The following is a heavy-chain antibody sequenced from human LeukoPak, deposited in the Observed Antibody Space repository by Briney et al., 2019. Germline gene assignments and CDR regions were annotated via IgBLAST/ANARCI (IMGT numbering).Heavy chain of an antibody. CDR2: TSGSGGST. V-gene: IGHV3-23*01. J-gene: IGHJ4*02. CDR1: GFTFSSYG. Sequence: SGGSLRLSCAASGFTFSSYGMSWVRQAPGKGLEWVSGTSGSGGSTYYADSVKGRFTISRDNSKNTLYLQMNSLRAEDTAVYYCAKNGIGGFGPGYFDYWGQGTLVTVSS. D-gene: IGHD3-10*01. CDR3: AKNGIGGFGPGYFDY.